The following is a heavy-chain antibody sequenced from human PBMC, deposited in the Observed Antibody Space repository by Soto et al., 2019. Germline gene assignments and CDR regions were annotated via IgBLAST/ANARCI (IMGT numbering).Heavy chain of an antibody. CDR3: ATGYSSSYTSDY. J-gene: IGHJ4*02. D-gene: IGHD6-13*01. CDR1: GYSFTSYW. V-gene: IGHV5-10-1*01. Sequence: GESLKISCKGSGYSFTSYWISWVRQMPGKGLEWMGRIDPSDSYTNYSPSFQGHVTISADKSISTAYLQWSSLKASDTAMYYCATGYSSSYTSDYWGQGTLVTAPQ. CDR2: IDPSDSYT.